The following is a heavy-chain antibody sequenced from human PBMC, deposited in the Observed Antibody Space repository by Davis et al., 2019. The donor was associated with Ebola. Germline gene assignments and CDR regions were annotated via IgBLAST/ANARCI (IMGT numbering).Heavy chain of an antibody. CDR2: VYYSGST. Sequence: SETLSLTCIVPGGSISGSLWSCWSWLRQSPGKQLEWIGYVYYSGSTNYNPSLKSRVTISVDTSKNQFSLKLSSVTAADTAVYYCARAIAAARGYFDLWGRGTLVTVSS. D-gene: IGHD6-13*01. J-gene: IGHJ2*01. CDR1: GGSISGSL. CDR3: ARAIAAARGYFDL. V-gene: IGHV4-59*08.